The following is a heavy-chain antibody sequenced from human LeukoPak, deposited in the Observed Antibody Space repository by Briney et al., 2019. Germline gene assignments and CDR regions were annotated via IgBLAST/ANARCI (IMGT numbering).Heavy chain of an antibody. J-gene: IGHJ4*02. CDR3: GRFGLKNWNYVDY. CDR1: GGSISSFY. Sequence: KPSETLSLTCTVSGGSISSFYWNWIRQPPGKGLEWIGYIYYSGSTNYNPSLKSRVTISVDTSKNQFSLRVTSVTAADTAVYYCGRFGLKNWNYVDYWGQGTLVTVSS. CDR2: IYYSGST. V-gene: IGHV4-59*12. D-gene: IGHD3/OR15-3a*01.